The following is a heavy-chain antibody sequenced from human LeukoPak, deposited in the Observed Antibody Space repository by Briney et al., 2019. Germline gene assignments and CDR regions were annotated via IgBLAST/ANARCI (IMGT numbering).Heavy chain of an antibody. CDR1: GYSFTSYW. J-gene: IGHJ4*02. Sequence: GESLKISCKGSGYSFTSYWIGWVRQAPGKGLEWVANIKQDGSEKYYVDSVKGRFTISRDNAKNSLYLQMNSLRAEDTAVYYCARVGEGDGYNFWYPWWAFDYWGQGTLVTVSS. CDR3: ARVGEGDGYNFWYPWWAFDY. D-gene: IGHD5-24*01. CDR2: IKQDGSEK. V-gene: IGHV3-7*01.